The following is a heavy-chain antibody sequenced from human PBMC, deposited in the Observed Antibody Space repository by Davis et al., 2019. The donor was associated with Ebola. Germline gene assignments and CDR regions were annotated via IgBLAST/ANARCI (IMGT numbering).Heavy chain of an antibody. CDR2: IKQDGSEK. D-gene: IGHD2-2*01. V-gene: IGHV3-7*01. CDR1: GFTFSSYW. Sequence: GESLKISCAAPGFTFSSYWMSWVRQAPGQGLEWVANIKQDGSEKYYVDSVKGRFTISRDNAKNSLYLQMNSLRAEDTAVYYCARDTSLGYCSSTSCYLGYYYYYYGMDVWGKGTTVTVSS. J-gene: IGHJ6*04. CDR3: ARDTSLGYCSSTSCYLGYYYYYYGMDV.